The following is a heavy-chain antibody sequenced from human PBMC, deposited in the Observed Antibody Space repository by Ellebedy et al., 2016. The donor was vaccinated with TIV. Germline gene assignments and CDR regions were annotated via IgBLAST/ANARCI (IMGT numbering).Heavy chain of an antibody. D-gene: IGHD2-2*01. V-gene: IGHV1-18*01. J-gene: IGHJ6*02. CDR1: GYTFTSYG. Sequence: AASVKVSCKASGYTFTSYGINWVRQAPGQGLEWMGWISAYNGNTNYAQKLQGRLTMTADTSTSTAYMELRSLRSDDTAIYYCARSHLNPNCSRNACPYYYAMDVWGQGTTVTVSS. CDR2: ISAYNGNT. CDR3: ARSHLNPNCSRNACPYYYAMDV.